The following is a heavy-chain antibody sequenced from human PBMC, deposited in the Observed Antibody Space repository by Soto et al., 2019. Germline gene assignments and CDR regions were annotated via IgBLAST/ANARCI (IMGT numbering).Heavy chain of an antibody. J-gene: IGHJ4*02. CDR2: ISGSGGDA. CDR3: GKERRGSGWSVCNF. V-gene: IGHV3-23*01. CDR1: GFTFRDYA. D-gene: IGHD6-19*01. Sequence: EVQLLESGGGLVQPGGSLRLSCKVSGFTFRDYAMSWVRQGPGKGLEWVSDISGSGGDARYADSVNGRFTISRDNSRDTLFLQLNSLRVDDTAVYYCGKERRGSGWSVCNFWGQGTLVTVSS.